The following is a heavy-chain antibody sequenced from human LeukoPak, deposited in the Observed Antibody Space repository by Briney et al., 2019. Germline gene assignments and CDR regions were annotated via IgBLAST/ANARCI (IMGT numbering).Heavy chain of an antibody. D-gene: IGHD6-19*01. CDR1: GSTLSSFS. V-gene: IGHV3-21*01. CDR2: IGSRSSYI. J-gene: IGHJ5*02. CDR3: ARPYSSGWDNWFDP. Sequence: GPLRLSCAASGSTLSSFSMNWVRQAPGKGREWVSSIGSRSSYIKNANPAKGRFTISRDNAENSLYLQMNSLRAEDTAVYYCARPYSSGWDNWFDPWGQGTLVTVSS.